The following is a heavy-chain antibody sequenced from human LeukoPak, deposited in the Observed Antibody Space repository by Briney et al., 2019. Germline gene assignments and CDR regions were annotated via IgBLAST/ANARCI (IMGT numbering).Heavy chain of an antibody. J-gene: IGHJ6*02. CDR1: GGSFSGYY. V-gene: IGHV4-34*01. CDR3: ARDLGGSGRSSYGMDV. Sequence: PSETLSLTCAVYGGSFSGYYWSWIRQPPGKGLEWIGEINHSGSTNYNPSLKSRVTMSLDTSKNQFSLRLSSLTAADTAVYYCARDLGGSGRSSYGMDVWGQGTTVTVSS. D-gene: IGHD3-10*01. CDR2: INHSGST.